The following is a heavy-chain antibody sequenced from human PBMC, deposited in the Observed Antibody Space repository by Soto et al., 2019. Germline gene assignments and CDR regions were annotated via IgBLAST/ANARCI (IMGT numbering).Heavy chain of an antibody. D-gene: IGHD5-12*01. Sequence: SVKGSCKASGYTFTSYYMHWVRQAPRQGLEWMGIINPSGGSTSYAQKFQGRVTMTRDTSTSTVYMELSSLRSKDTAVYYCARAIEMATMAYYFDYWGQRTLVTVSS. V-gene: IGHV1-46*01. J-gene: IGHJ4*02. CDR3: ARAIEMATMAYYFDY. CDR1: GYTFTSYY. CDR2: INPSGGST.